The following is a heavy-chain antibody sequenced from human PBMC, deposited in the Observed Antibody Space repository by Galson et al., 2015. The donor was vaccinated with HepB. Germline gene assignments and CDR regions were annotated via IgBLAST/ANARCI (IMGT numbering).Heavy chain of an antibody. CDR2: FDPEDGET. Sequence: SVKVSCKVSGYTLTELSMHWVRQAPGKGLEWMGGFDPEDGETIYAQKFQGRVTMTEDTSTDTAYMELSSLRSEDTAVYYCATIVVVPADFLGFFDYWGQGTLVAVSS. J-gene: IGHJ4*02. V-gene: IGHV1-24*01. D-gene: IGHD2-2*01. CDR1: GYTLTELS. CDR3: ATIVVVPADFLGFFDY.